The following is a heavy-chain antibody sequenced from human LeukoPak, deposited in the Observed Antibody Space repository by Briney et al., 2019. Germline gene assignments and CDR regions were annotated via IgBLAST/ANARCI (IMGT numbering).Heavy chain of an antibody. J-gene: IGHJ4*02. CDR1: GYSFINYW. Sequence: GESLKISCKGSGYSFINYWIGWVRQMPGKGLEWMGIIYPGDSDTRYSPSFQGQVTISADKSISTAYLQWSSLKASDTAMYYCARRGAFSGYCSGGSCYSFDYWGQGTLVTVSS. CDR3: ARRGAFSGYCSGGSCYSFDY. D-gene: IGHD2-15*01. V-gene: IGHV5-51*01. CDR2: IYPGDSDT.